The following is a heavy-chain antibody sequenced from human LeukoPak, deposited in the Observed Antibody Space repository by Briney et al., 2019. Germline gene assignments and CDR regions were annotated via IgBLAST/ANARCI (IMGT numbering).Heavy chain of an antibody. CDR3: ASLGDIVVVVADNAFDI. J-gene: IGHJ3*02. CDR1: GFTFSSYE. D-gene: IGHD2-15*01. Sequence: PGGSLRLSCAASGFTFSSYEMNWVRQAPGKGLEWVSYISSSGSTIYYADSVKGRFTISRDNAKNSLYLQMNSLRAEDTAVYHCASLGDIVVVVADNAFDIWGQGTMVTVSS. CDR2: ISSSGSTI. V-gene: IGHV3-48*03.